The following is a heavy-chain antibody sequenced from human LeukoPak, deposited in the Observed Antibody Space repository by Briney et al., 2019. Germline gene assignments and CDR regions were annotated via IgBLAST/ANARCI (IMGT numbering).Heavy chain of an antibody. D-gene: IGHD3-22*01. CDR3: ARLSYDSSGYHNWFDP. CDR2: IYPGDSDT. J-gene: IGHJ5*02. V-gene: IGHV5-51*01. Sequence: GESLKISCKGSGYSFTSYWIGWVRQMPGKGLEWTGIIYPGDSDTRYNPSFQGQVTISADKSISTAYLQWSSLKASDTAMYYCARLSYDSSGYHNWFDPWGQGTLVTVSS. CDR1: GYSFTSYW.